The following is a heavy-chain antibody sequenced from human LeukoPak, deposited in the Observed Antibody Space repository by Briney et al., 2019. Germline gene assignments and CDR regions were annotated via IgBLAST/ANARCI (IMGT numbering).Heavy chain of an antibody. CDR3: ARDSIRQQLYYFDY. V-gene: IGHV3-30*19. J-gene: IGHJ4*02. Sequence: PGGSLRLSCAASGFIFSSYDMHWVRQAPGKGLEWVAFMEYDGSIKYYADSVKGRFTISRDNSKNTLYLQMDSLRADDTAVYFCARDSIRQQLYYFDYWGRGTLVTVSS. CDR1: GFIFSSYD. CDR2: MEYDGSIK. D-gene: IGHD6-13*01.